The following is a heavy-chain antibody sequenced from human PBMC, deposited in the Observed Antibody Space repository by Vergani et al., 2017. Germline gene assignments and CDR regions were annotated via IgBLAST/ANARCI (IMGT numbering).Heavy chain of an antibody. CDR2: ISGPGLST. CDR3: VKEKIDLGSYFFDS. D-gene: IGHD2/OR15-2a*01. V-gene: IGHV3-23*01. Sequence: EVHLLESGGGLVQSGGSLRLSCAASGFTFSNSAVSWVRQAPGRGLAWVSSISGPGLSTYYADPVKGRFSISRDNSKNTVFLQMHSLRAEDTAIYYCVKEKIDLGSYFFDSWGHGILVTVSS. CDR1: GFTFSNSA. J-gene: IGHJ4*01.